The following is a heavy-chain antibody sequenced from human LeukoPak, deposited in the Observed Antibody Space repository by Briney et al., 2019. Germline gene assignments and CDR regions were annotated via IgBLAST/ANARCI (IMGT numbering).Heavy chain of an antibody. Sequence: GGSLRLSCAASGFTFSSYSMNWVRQAPGKGLEWVSSISSSSSYIYYADSVKGRFTISRDNAKNSLYLQMNSLRAEDTAVYYCARDGPVVVAATGDYLGQGTLVTVSS. CDR3: ARDGPVVVAATGDY. J-gene: IGHJ4*02. V-gene: IGHV3-21*01. D-gene: IGHD2-15*01. CDR1: GFTFSSYS. CDR2: ISSSSSYI.